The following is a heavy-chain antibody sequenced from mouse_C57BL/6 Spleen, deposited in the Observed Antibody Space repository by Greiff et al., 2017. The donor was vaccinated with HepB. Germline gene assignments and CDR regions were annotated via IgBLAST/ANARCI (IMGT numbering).Heavy chain of an antibody. D-gene: IGHD2-4*01. Sequence: EVQLVESGGGLVQPGGSMKLSCVASGFTFSNYWMNWVRQSPEKGLEWVAQIRLKSDNYATHYAESVKGRFTISRDDSKSSVYLQMNNLRAEDTGIYYCTGSYYDYDGGFAYWGQGTLVTVSA. CDR3: TGSYYDYDGGFAY. V-gene: IGHV6-3*01. CDR2: IRLKSDNYAT. CDR1: GFTFSNYW. J-gene: IGHJ3*01.